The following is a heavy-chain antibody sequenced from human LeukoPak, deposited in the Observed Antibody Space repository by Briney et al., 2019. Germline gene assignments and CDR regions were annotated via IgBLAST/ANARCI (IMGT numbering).Heavy chain of an antibody. Sequence: SQTLSLTCTVSGGSISSGSYYWSWIRQPAGKGLEWIGRIYTSGSTNYNPSLKSRVTISVDTSKNQLSLKLSSVTAADTAVYYCAREAVGWDYFDYWGQGTLVTVSS. D-gene: IGHD2-15*01. CDR2: IYTSGST. V-gene: IGHV4-61*02. CDR3: AREAVGWDYFDY. CDR1: GGSISSGSYY. J-gene: IGHJ4*02.